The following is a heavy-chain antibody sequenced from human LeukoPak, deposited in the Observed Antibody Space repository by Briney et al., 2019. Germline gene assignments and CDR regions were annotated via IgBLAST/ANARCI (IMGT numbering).Heavy chain of an antibody. CDR2: IYTSGST. Sequence: SETLSLTCTVSGGSISSYYWSWIRQPAGKGLEWIGRIYTSGSTNYNPSLKSRVTMSVDTSKNQFSLKLSSVTAADTAVYYCARANLRYYDFWSGYYSYYYYMDVWGKGTTVTVSS. D-gene: IGHD3-3*01. CDR1: GGSISSYY. J-gene: IGHJ6*03. V-gene: IGHV4-4*07. CDR3: ARANLRYYDFWSGYYSYYYYMDV.